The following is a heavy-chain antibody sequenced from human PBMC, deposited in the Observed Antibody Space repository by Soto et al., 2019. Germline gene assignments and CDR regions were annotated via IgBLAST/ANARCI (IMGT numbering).Heavy chain of an antibody. CDR3: ARDNALARGYYMDV. J-gene: IGHJ6*03. V-gene: IGHV3-33*01. D-gene: IGHD2-2*01. CDR2: IWYDGSNK. Sequence: QVQLVESGGGVVQPGRSLRLSCAASGFTFSSYGMHWVRRAPGKGLEWVAVIWYDGSNKYYADSVKGRFTISRDNSKNTLYLQMNSLRAEDTAVYYCARDNALARGYYMDVWGKGTTVTVSS. CDR1: GFTFSSYG.